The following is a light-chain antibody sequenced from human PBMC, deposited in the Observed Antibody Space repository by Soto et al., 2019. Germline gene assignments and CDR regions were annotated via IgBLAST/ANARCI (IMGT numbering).Light chain of an antibody. V-gene: IGLV2-8*01. J-gene: IGLJ1*01. CDR2: EVS. Sequence: TLTQPPFASGSPGPSFPYFCTGTSNDLVGYNFVSWYQQHPGKAPRLMIFEVSKRPSGVPDRFSGSKSGSTASLTVSGLQAEDEADYYCSTYGGNNIYYVVGTGTKVTVL. CDR3: STYGGNNIYYV. CDR1: SNDLVGYNF.